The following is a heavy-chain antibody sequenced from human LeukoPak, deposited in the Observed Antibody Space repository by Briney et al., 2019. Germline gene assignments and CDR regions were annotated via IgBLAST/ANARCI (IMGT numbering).Heavy chain of an antibody. CDR1: GGSITTSGFY. Sequence: SETLSLTCTVSGGSITTSGFYWAWIRRPPGKGLEWIGSLYYGGTNYYNPSLKSRVTVSGDTSKNQFSLELASVTAADTAVYYCARVQSIVGATHFDYWGQGTLVTVSS. J-gene: IGHJ4*02. D-gene: IGHD1-26*01. CDR2: LYYGGTN. V-gene: IGHV4-39*01. CDR3: ARVQSIVGATHFDY.